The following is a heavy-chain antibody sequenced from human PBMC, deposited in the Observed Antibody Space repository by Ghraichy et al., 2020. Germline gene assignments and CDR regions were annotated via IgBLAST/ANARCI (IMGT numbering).Heavy chain of an antibody. CDR3: ARLGRDYDILTGYYYPSYFDF. CDR2: LYYSGST. V-gene: IGHV4-39*01. D-gene: IGHD3-9*01. Sequence: SETLSLTCTVSGGSISSSSYYWGWIRQPPGKGLEWIGSLYYSGSTYYNPSLKSRVTISVDTSKNQFSLKLSSVTAADTAVYYCARLGRDYDILTGYYYPSYFDFWGQGTLFTVSS. CDR1: GGSISSSSYY. J-gene: IGHJ4*02.